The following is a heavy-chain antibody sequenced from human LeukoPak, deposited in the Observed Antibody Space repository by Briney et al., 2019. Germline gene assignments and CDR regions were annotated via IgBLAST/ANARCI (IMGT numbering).Heavy chain of an antibody. CDR3: ARGAEASSSVTPDAFDI. V-gene: IGHV4-31*03. CDR2: IYYSGST. CDR1: GGSISSGGYY. J-gene: IGHJ3*02. D-gene: IGHD6-13*01. Sequence: SQTLSLTCTVSGGSISSGGYYWNWIRQHPGKGLEWIVYIYYSGSTYYNPSLKSRVTISVDTSKNQFSLKLSSVTAADTAVYYCARGAEASSSVTPDAFDIWGQETMVTVSS.